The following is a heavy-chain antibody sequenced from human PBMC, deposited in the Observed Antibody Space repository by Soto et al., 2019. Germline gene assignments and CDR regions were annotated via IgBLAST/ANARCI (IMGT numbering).Heavy chain of an antibody. D-gene: IGHD2-21*02. V-gene: IGHV3-74*01. J-gene: IGHJ4*02. CDR2: INSDGSST. Sequence: GGSLRLSCAASGFTFSSYSMNWVRQAPGKGLVWVSRINSDGSSTSYADSVKGRFTISRDNAKNTLYLQMNSLRAEDTAVYYCARPRPYCGGDCPDSWGQGTLVTVS. CDR3: ARPRPYCGGDCPDS. CDR1: GFTFSSYS.